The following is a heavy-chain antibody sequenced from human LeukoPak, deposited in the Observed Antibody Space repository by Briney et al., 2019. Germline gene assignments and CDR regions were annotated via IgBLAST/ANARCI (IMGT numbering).Heavy chain of an antibody. D-gene: IGHD6-19*01. CDR1: GGSFSGYY. J-gene: IGHJ4*02. CDR2: INSDGYST. CDR3: ARAGSGWYNSFDF. V-gene: IGHV3-74*01. Sequence: ETLSLTCAVYGGSFSGYYWSWIRQPPGKGLVWVSRINSDGYSTNYADSVKGRFTISRDNGENTLYLQMNSLRVEDTAVYYCARAGSGWYNSFDFWGQGTLVTVSS.